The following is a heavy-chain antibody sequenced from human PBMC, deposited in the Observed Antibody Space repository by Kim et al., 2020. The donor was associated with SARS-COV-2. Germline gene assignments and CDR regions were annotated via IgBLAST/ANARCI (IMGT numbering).Heavy chain of an antibody. J-gene: IGHJ5*02. D-gene: IGHD4-17*01. V-gene: IGHV3-30*18. Sequence: GGSLRLSCAASGFTFSSYGMHWVRQAPGKGLEWVAVISYDGSNKYYADSVKGRFTISRDNSKNTLYLQMNSLRAEDTAVYYCAKDRGDYVNWFDPWGQGT. CDR2: ISYDGSNK. CDR3: AKDRGDYVNWFDP. CDR1: GFTFSSYG.